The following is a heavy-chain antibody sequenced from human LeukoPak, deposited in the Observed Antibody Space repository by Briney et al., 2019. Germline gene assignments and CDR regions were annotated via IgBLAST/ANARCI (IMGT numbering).Heavy chain of an antibody. CDR3: ARDSIFLEKPHYYGSGSPNLYFDY. D-gene: IGHD3-10*01. CDR1: GYTFTSYY. V-gene: IGHV1-46*01. Sequence: SVXVSCKASGYTFTSYYMHWVRQAPGQGLEWMGIINPSGGSTSYAQKFQGRVTMTRDTSTSTVYMELSSLRSEDTAVYYCARDSIFLEKPHYYGSGSPNLYFDYWGQGTLVTVSS. CDR2: INPSGGST. J-gene: IGHJ4*02.